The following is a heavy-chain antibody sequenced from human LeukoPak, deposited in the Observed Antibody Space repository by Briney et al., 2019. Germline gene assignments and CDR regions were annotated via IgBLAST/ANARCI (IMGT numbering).Heavy chain of an antibody. D-gene: IGHD3-22*01. V-gene: IGHV3-7*03. CDR1: GFTFNRCW. J-gene: IGHJ4*02. Sequence: GGSLRLSCVVSGFTFNRCWMNWVRQAPGKGLEWVAHINPDGRDTYYVDSVKGRFTISRDNAQNSMYLQMNSLRAEDTAVYYCAKDLNSYDSSGYTDWGQGTLVTVSS. CDR3: AKDLNSYDSSGYTD. CDR2: INPDGRDT.